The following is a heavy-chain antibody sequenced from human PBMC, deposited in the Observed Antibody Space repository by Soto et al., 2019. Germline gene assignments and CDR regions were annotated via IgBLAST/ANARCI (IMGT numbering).Heavy chain of an antibody. D-gene: IGHD3-3*01. CDR1: GDSITSGDYY. J-gene: IGHJ4*02. V-gene: IGHV4-31*03. Sequence: QVLLQESGPRLMKPSQTLSLTCTVSGDSITSGDYYWSRIRMHPGRGLEWIVHIYYTGSTYYNPSLESRLIMSVDTSKNQFSLRLSSVSAADTAVYYCARGNFGYDYWGRGTQVTVSS. CDR3: ARGNFGYDY. CDR2: IYYTGST.